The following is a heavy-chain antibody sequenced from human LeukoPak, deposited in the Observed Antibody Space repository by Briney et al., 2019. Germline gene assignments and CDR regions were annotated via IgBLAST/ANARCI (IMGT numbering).Heavy chain of an antibody. D-gene: IGHD3-16*01. CDR1: GGSISSYY. J-gene: IGHJ4*02. Sequence: KTSETLSLTCTVSGGSISSYYWSWIRQPPGKGLEWIGYIYYSGSTNYNPSLKSRVTISVDTSKNQFSLKLSSVTAADTAVYYCAREGSMGAAWFDYWGQGTLVTVSS. CDR3: AREGSMGAAWFDY. V-gene: IGHV4-59*01. CDR2: IYYSGST.